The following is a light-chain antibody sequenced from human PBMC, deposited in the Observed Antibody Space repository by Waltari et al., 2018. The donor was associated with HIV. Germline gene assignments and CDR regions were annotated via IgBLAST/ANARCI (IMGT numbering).Light chain of an antibody. Sequence: QSVLTQPPSTSGTPGQRVTISCSGSSSNIGSNTVSWFQQLPGRAPKVLIYGKNQRPSGVPDRLSGSKSGTSASLAIGGLQSEDEADYYCASWDDSLNGPVFGGGTTLTVL. CDR1: SSNIGSNT. V-gene: IGLV1-44*01. CDR3: ASWDDSLNGPV. J-gene: IGLJ2*01. CDR2: GKN.